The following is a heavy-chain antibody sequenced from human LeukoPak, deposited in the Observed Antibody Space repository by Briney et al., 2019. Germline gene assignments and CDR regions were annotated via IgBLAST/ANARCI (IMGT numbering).Heavy chain of an antibody. Sequence: ASVKVSCKASGGTFISYAISWVRQAPGQGLEWMGRIIPIFGIANYAQKFQGRVTITADKSTSTAYMELSSLRSEDTAVYYCASLVSRFLETPYYYYGMDVWGQGTTVTVSS. CDR3: ASLVSRFLETPYYYYGMDV. CDR2: IIPIFGIA. J-gene: IGHJ6*02. V-gene: IGHV1-69*04. CDR1: GGTFISYA. D-gene: IGHD3-3*01.